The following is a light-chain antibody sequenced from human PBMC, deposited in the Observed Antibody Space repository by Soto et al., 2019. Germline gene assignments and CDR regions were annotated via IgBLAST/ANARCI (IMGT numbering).Light chain of an antibody. CDR3: QQLIRFPTK. V-gene: IGKV1-13*02. CDR1: QGISNS. Sequence: AIQLTQSPSSLSASVGDRVTITCRASQGISNSLAWYQQKPGKAPKLLMYLASNLQSGVPPRFSGTGSGTNFTLTISSLQPEDFATYYCQQLIRFPTKFGQGTKVEIK. CDR2: LAS. J-gene: IGKJ1*01.